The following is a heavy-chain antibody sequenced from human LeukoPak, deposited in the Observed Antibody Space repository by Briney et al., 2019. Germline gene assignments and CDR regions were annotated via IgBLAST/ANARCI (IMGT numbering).Heavy chain of an antibody. CDR3: AISLGYCSSTSCYWDDY. Sequence: SETLSLTCTVSGGSINNYYWSWIRQPAGKGLEWIGRIYTSGSTNYNPSLKSRVTMSVDTSKNQFSLKLSSVTAADTAVYYCAISLGYCSSTSCYWDDYWGQGTLVTVSS. D-gene: IGHD2-2*01. CDR1: GGSINNYY. J-gene: IGHJ4*02. V-gene: IGHV4-4*07. CDR2: IYTSGST.